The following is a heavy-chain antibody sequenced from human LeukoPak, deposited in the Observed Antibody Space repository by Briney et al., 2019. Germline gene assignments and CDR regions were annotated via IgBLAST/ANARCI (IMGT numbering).Heavy chain of an antibody. CDR2: IIPILGIA. V-gene: IGHV1-69*04. J-gene: IGHJ4*02. Sequence: ASVKVSCKASGGTFSSYAISWVRQAPGQGLEWMGRIIPILGIANYAQKFQGRVTITADKSTSTAYMELSSLRSEDTAVYYCATVWYSSGWSIIYFDYWGQGTLVTVSS. D-gene: IGHD6-19*01. CDR1: GGTFSSYA. CDR3: ATVWYSSGWSIIYFDY.